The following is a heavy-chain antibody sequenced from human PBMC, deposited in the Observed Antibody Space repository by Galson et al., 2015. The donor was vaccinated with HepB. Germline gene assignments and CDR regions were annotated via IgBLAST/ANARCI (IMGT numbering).Heavy chain of an antibody. Sequence: SLRLSCAASGFTFSSYSMNWVRQAPGKGLGWVSSIHSSSTYIYYADSVKGRFTISRDNAKTSLYLQMNSLRAEDTAVYYCARDLLIGGYSSTGGFDYWGQGTLVTVSA. D-gene: IGHD6-19*01. CDR1: GFTFSSYS. CDR2: IHSSSTYI. CDR3: ARDLLIGGYSSTGGFDY. V-gene: IGHV3-21*01. J-gene: IGHJ4*02.